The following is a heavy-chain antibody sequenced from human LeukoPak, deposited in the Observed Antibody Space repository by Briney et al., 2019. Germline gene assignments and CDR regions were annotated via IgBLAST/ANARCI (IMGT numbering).Heavy chain of an antibody. V-gene: IGHV3-23*01. J-gene: IGHJ4*02. CDR1: GFTFSSYW. CDR2: ISGSGGST. D-gene: IGHD3-22*01. CDR3: AKDSGKYYYDSSGYSDY. Sequence: GGSLRLSCAASGFTFSSYWMSWVRQAPGKGLEWVSAISGSGGSTYYADSVKGRFTISRDNSKNTLYLQMNSLRAEDTAVYYCAKDSGKYYYDSSGYSDYWGQGTLVTVSS.